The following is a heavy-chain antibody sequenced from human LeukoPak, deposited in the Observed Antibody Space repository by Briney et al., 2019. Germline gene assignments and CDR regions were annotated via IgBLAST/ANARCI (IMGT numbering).Heavy chain of an antibody. CDR2: IYYNGNT. D-gene: IGHD1-1*01. Sequence: SETLSLTCTVSGGSISSYYWSWIRQPPGRGLEWIGYIYYNGNTNYNPSLKSRVTISVDTSKNQFSLKLSSVTAADTAVYYCARVGDWNDLVYWGQGTLVTVSS. CDR3: ARVGDWNDLVY. J-gene: IGHJ4*02. V-gene: IGHV4-59*01. CDR1: GGSISSYY.